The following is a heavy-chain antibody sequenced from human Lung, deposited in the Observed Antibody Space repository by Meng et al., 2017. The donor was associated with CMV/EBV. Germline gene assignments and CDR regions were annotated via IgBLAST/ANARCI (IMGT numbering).Heavy chain of an antibody. CDR3: ARTPVRFCNTHMCYAFDY. V-gene: IGHV4-4*07. J-gene: IGHJ4*02. CDR2: LYPDGST. Sequence: VQRRGRVPRPGKPSETLSDTCIVSSDSITNYFWSWVRQPAGKGLEWIGRLYPDGSTDYNPSLSSRLTLSLDTSKIRFSLKLRSVTAADTAIYYCARTPVRFCNTHMCYAFDYWGQGALVTVSS. D-gene: IGHD2-2*01. CDR1: SDSITNYF.